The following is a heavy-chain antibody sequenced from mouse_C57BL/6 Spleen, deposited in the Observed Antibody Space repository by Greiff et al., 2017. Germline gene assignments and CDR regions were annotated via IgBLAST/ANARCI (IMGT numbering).Heavy chain of an antibody. V-gene: IGHV14-4*01. Sequence: EVKLQQSGAELVRPGASVKLSCTASGFNIKDDYMHWVKQRPEQGLEWIGWIDPENGDTEYASKFQGKATITADTSSNTAYLQLSSLTSEDTAVYYCTTITTVVATGYWGQGTTLTVSS. CDR1: GFNIKDDY. CDR2: IDPENGDT. CDR3: TTITTVVATGY. D-gene: IGHD1-1*01. J-gene: IGHJ2*01.